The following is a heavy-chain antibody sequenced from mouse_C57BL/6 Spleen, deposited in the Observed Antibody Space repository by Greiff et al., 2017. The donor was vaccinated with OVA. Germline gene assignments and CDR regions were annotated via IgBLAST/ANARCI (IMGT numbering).Heavy chain of an antibody. Sequence: VQLQQSGAELARPGASVKMSCKASGYTFTSYTMHWVKQRPGQGLEWIGYINPSSGYTKYNQKFKDKATLTADKSSSTAYMQLSSLTSEDSAVYYCARWYDYDWFAYWGQGTLVTVSA. D-gene: IGHD2-4*01. CDR3: ARWYDYDWFAY. CDR1: GYTFTSYT. V-gene: IGHV1-4*01. J-gene: IGHJ3*01. CDR2: INPSSGYT.